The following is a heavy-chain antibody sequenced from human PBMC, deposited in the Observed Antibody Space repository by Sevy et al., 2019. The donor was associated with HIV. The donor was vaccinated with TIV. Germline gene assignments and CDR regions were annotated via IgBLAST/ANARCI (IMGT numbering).Heavy chain of an antibody. V-gene: IGHV4-39*01. J-gene: IGHJ4*02. CDR2: IYYSGST. D-gene: IGHD3-22*01. CDR3: ARVYYYDSSGSKYFDY. CDR1: GGSISSSSYY. Sequence: SETLSLTCTVSGGSISSSSYYWCWIRQPPGKGLEWIGSIYYSGSTYYNPSLKSRVTISVDTSKNQFSLKLSSVTAADTAVYYCARVYYYDSSGSKYFDYWGQRTLVTVSS.